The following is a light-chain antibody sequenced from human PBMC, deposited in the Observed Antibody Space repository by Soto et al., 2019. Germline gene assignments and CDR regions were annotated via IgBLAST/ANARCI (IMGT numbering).Light chain of an antibody. CDR2: DVS. Sequence: QSALTQPASVSGSPGQSITISCTGTSSDVGGYNYVSWYQQHPGKAPKLMIYDVSNRPSGVSNRFSGSKSGNTASVTISGLQAEDEADYYCSSYTSSSTLVFGTGTKVTVL. V-gene: IGLV2-14*01. CDR3: SSYTSSSTLV. J-gene: IGLJ1*01. CDR1: SSDVGGYNY.